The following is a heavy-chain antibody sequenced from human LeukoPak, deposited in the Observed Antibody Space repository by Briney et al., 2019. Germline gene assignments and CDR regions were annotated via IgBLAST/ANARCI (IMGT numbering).Heavy chain of an antibody. J-gene: IGHJ4*02. D-gene: IGHD4-17*01. CDR2: ISDDGSIT. V-gene: IGHV3-74*03. CDR3: ARESKGRSKIDY. CDR1: GFTFSRDW. Sequence: GGSLRLSCAASGFTFSRDWMHWVRQAPGKGLVWVSRISDDGSITTYADSVKGRFTISRDNANKSLYLQMNSLRAEDTSVYYCARESKGRSKIDYWGQGTLVTVSS.